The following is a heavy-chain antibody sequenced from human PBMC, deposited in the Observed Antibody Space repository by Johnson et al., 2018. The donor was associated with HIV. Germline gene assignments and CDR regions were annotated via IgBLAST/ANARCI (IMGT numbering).Heavy chain of an antibody. CDR2: IYSGGST. V-gene: IGHV3-66*01. CDR1: GFIVSSNY. J-gene: IGHJ3*02. Sequence: VQLVESGGGLVQPGGSLRLSCAASGFIVSSNYMNWVRQAPGKGLEWVAVIYSGGSTYHADPAKGRFIISRDNSKSTLYLQMNSLRAEDTAVYYCARAYTYGAFDIWGQGTTVTISS. D-gene: IGHD5-18*01. CDR3: ARAYTYGAFDI.